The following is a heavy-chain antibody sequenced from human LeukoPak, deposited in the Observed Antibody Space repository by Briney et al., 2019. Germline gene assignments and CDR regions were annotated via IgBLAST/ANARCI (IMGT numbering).Heavy chain of an antibody. D-gene: IGHD2-15*01. CDR2: ISGSGST. CDR1: GGSISSSY. Sequence: KSSETLSLTCTVSGGSISSSYWSWIRQPAGKGLEWIGRISGSGSTNYNPSLKSRVTMSVDTSKNQFSLKLYSVTAADTAVYYCARVGYCTSGSCDDYYYYYAMDVWGQGTTVTVSS. CDR3: ARVGYCTSGSCDDYYYYYAMDV. V-gene: IGHV4-4*07. J-gene: IGHJ6*02.